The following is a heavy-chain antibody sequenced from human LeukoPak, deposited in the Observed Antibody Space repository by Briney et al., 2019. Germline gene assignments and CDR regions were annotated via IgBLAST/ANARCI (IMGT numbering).Heavy chain of an antibody. D-gene: IGHD2-2*01. V-gene: IGHV3-30*02. Sequence: GGSLRLSCAASGFTFSSYGMHWVRQAPGKGLEWVAFIRFDGSIKYYADSVKGRFTISRDNSKNTLYLQMNSLRAEDTAVYYCARGYCSSTSCPGLDYWGQGTLVTVSS. CDR3: ARGYCSSTSCPGLDY. CDR1: GFTFSSYG. CDR2: IRFDGSIK. J-gene: IGHJ4*02.